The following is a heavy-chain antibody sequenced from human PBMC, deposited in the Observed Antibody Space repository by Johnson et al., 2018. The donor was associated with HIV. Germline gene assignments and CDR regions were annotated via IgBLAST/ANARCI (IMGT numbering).Heavy chain of an antibody. CDR2: ISYDGSNK. J-gene: IGHJ3*02. V-gene: IGHV3-30*03. CDR1: GFTFSSYG. CDR3: AREHVGAFDI. D-gene: IGHD3-10*01. Sequence: QVQLVESGGGLVKPGGSLRLSCAASGFTFSSYGMHWVRQAPGKGLEWVAVISYDGSNKYYADSVKGRFTISRDNSKNTLYLQMNSLRAEDTAVYYCAREHVGAFDIWGQGTMVTVSS.